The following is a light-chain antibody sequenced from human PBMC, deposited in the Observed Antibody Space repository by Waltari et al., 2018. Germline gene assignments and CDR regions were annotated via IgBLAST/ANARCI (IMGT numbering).Light chain of an antibody. J-gene: IGLJ2*01. V-gene: IGLV2-8*01. CDR3: SSYSGSNNLV. CDR1: SSDVGGYNY. Sequence: QSALTQPPSASGSPGQSVTISCTGTSSDVGGYNYVSWYQQHPGKAPNIMIYEVSKRPSGVPDHFSGSKSGNTASLTVSGLQAEDEADYYCSSYSGSNNLVFGGGTKLTVL. CDR2: EVS.